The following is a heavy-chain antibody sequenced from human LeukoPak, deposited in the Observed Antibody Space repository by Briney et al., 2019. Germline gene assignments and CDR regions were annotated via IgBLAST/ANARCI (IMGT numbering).Heavy chain of an antibody. CDR1: GGSISSYF. J-gene: IGHJ5*02. CDR2: IYYSGST. V-gene: IGHV4-59*01. D-gene: IGHD3-10*01. CDR3: ASGGVVRGLGNGFDP. Sequence: SETLSLTCTVSGGSISSYFRSWIRQPPGKGLEWIGYIYYSGSTNYNPSLKSRVTISVDTSKNQFSLKLSSVTAADTAVYYCASGGVVRGLGNGFDPWGQGTLVTVSS.